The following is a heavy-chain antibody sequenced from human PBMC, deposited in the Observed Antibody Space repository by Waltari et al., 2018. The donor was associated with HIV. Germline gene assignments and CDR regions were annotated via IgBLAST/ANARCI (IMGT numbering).Heavy chain of an antibody. V-gene: IGHV1-8*01. CDR2: MSPNRGKT. Sequence: QVQLVQSGAEVKLPGASLKVSCRTSGYDFTTFDINWVRQASGQGLEWMGWMSPNRGKTGYARKFQGRVIMTSDSSIDTAYLELSSLTSHDTAVYYCARSRPGAVFGDNWGQGTLVTVSS. D-gene: IGHD3-3*01. CDR1: GYDFTTFD. J-gene: IGHJ4*02. CDR3: ARSRPGAVFGDN.